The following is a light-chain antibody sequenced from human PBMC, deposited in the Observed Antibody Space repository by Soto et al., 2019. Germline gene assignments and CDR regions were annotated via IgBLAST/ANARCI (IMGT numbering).Light chain of an antibody. CDR1: QSIIKS. V-gene: IGKV1-39*01. J-gene: IGKJ4*01. CDR3: QQSYSTPH. Sequence: DIQVTQSPSSLSAFVGDRVTITCRASQSIIKSLNWYQQKPGRAPKLLMYAASTLQSGVPSRFSGSGSGTDFTLTISSLQPEDFATYYCQQSYSTPHFGGGTKVEIK. CDR2: AAS.